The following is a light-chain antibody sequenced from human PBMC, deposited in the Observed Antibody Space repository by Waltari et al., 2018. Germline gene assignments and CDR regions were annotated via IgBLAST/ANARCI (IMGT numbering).Light chain of an antibody. J-gene: IGKJ2*01. Sequence: EIVMTQSPATLSVSPGERATLSCRASQSVSSNLAWYQQKPGQAPRLLIYGVSTRATGIPARFSGSGSGTEFTLTISSMQSEDFAVYYCQQYNNGYTFGQGTKLEIK. CDR2: GVS. V-gene: IGKV3-15*01. CDR3: QQYNNGYT. CDR1: QSVSSN.